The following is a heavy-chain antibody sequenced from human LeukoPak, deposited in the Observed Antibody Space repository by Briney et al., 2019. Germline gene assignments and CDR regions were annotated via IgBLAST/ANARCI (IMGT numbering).Heavy chain of an antibody. V-gene: IGHV1-69*05. CDR2: IIPIFGTA. D-gene: IGHD2-2*02. Sequence: ASVKVSCKASGGTFSSYAISWVRQAPGQGLEWMGGIIPIFGTANYAQKFQGRVTITTDESTSTAYMELSSLRSEDTAVYYCARSLGVVPAAISMDVWGKGTTVTVSS. J-gene: IGHJ6*03. CDR3: ARSLGVVPAAISMDV. CDR1: GGTFSSYA.